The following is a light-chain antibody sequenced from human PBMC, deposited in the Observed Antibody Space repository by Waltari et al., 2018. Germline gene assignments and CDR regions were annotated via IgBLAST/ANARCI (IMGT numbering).Light chain of an antibody. J-gene: IGLJ2*01. CDR3: QAWDSSAGVV. CDR2: LDT. Sequence: SYELTQPPSVSVSPGQTAIFPCSGDALGDKYAFWYQQKPGQSPVLVIYLDTKRPSGIPERFSGSNSGNTATLTISGTQVMDEADYYCQAWDSSAGVVFGGGTKLAVL. CDR1: ALGDKY. V-gene: IGLV3-1*01.